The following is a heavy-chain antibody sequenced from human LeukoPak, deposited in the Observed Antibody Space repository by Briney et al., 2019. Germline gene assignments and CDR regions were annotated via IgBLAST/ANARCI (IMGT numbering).Heavy chain of an antibody. D-gene: IGHD3-22*01. J-gene: IGHJ5*02. CDR2: IYYSGST. CDR1: GGSIRSYY. V-gene: IGHV4-59*01. Sequence: KPSETLSLTCTVSGGSIRSYYWSWIREPPGKGLEGIGYIYYSGSTNYNPSLKSRVTISVDTSKNQFSLKLSSVTAADTAVYYCASVSGYYGWFDPWGQGTLVTVSS. CDR3: ASVSGYYGWFDP.